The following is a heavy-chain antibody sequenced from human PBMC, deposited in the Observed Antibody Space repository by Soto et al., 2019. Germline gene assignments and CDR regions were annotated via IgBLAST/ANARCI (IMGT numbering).Heavy chain of an antibody. Sequence: PGGSLTLSCAASGFTVSNNNMNWVRQAPGKGLEWVSSIYSGGSTYYADSVKGRFAISRHTSKNTVDLQMNSLRAEDTALYYCARGSSGYGYDAFDMWGQGTMVTVSS. V-gene: IGHV3-53*04. J-gene: IGHJ3*02. CDR2: IYSGGST. D-gene: IGHD5-12*01. CDR3: ARGSSGYGYDAFDM. CDR1: GFTVSNNN.